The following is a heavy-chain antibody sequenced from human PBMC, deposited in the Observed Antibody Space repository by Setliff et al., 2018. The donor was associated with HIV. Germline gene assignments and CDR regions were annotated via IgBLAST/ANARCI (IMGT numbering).Heavy chain of an antibody. CDR2: MNPNNGNT. CDR3: ARVSRGGWQQLARWDYYYMDV. D-gene: IGHD6-13*01. V-gene: IGHV1-8*03. CDR1: GYTFTSYD. J-gene: IGHJ6*03. Sequence: GASVKVSCKASGYTFTSYDINWVRQATGQGLEWMGWMNPNNGNTGYAQKFQGRVTITRNTSISTAYMELSSLRSEDTAVYYCARVSRGGWQQLARWDYYYMDVWGKGTTVTVSS.